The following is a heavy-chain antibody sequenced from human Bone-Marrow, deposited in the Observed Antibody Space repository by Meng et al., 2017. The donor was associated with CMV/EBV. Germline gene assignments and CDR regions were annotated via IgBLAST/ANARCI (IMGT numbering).Heavy chain of an antibody. Sequence: SLSTSGVGVGWIRQPPGKALEWLALIYWDDDQRYSPSLQSRLTITKDTSKNQVVLTMTNMDPVDTATYYCAHILDDYSNYQEGWFDPWGQGTLVTVSS. J-gene: IGHJ5*02. V-gene: IGHV2-5*02. CDR1: SLSTSGVG. CDR3: AHILDDYSNYQEGWFDP. D-gene: IGHD4-11*01. CDR2: IYWDDDQ.